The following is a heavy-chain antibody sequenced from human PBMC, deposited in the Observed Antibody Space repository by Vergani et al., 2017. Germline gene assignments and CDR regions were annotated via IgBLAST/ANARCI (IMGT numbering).Heavy chain of an antibody. CDR3: ARAGGIAARQGFDC. J-gene: IGHJ4*02. D-gene: IGHD6-6*01. CDR2: ISSSSSYI. V-gene: IGHV3-21*01. Sequence: EVQLVESGGGLVKPGGSLRLSCAASGFTFSSYSMNWVRQAPGKGLEWVSSISSSSSYIYYADSVKGRFTISRDNAKNSLYLQMNSLRAEDTAVYYCARAGGIAARQGFDCWGQGSLVTVSS. CDR1: GFTFSSYS.